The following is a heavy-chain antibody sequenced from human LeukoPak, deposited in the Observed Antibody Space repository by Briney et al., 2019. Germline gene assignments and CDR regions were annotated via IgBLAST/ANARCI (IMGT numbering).Heavy chain of an antibody. CDR2: IHSSGST. Sequence: PSETLSLTCSVSGGSINTYYWSCIRQPAGKGLEWIGRIHSSGSTHYNPSPKSRVTMSLDTSQNQFSLKLTSVTAADTAVYYCARDNDFFDYWGQGTLVTVSS. V-gene: IGHV4-4*07. J-gene: IGHJ4*02. CDR3: ARDNDFFDY. CDR1: GGSINTYY.